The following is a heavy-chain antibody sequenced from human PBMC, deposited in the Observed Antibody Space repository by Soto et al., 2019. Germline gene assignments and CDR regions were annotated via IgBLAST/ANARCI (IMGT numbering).Heavy chain of an antibody. D-gene: IGHD1-1*01. CDR1: GGPISNYY. CDR3: ARDIYNSDLGY. V-gene: IGHV4-59*01. Sequence: SETLSLAXTVSGGPISNYYWSWIRQPPGKGPEWIGYIYYSGSTKYNPSLKSRVSMSVDTSKNQFFLNLRPVSAADTAVYYCARDIYNSDLGYWGQGALVTVSS. CDR2: IYYSGST. J-gene: IGHJ4*02.